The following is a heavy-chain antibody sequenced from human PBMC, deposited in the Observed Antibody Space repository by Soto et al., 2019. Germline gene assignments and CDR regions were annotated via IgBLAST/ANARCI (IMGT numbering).Heavy chain of an antibody. J-gene: IGHJ6*02. CDR2: INHSGST. V-gene: IGHV4-34*01. D-gene: IGHD6-19*01. Sequence: KPSETLSLTCAVYGGSFSGYYWSWIRQPPGKGLEWIGEINHSGSTNYNPSLKSRVTISVDTSKNQFSLKLSSVTAADTAVYYCARALKKYIAVAGNGMDVWGQGTTVTVSS. CDR1: GGSFSGYY. CDR3: ARALKKYIAVAGNGMDV.